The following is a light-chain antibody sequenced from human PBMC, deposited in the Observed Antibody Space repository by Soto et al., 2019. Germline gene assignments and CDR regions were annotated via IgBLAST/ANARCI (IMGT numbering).Light chain of an antibody. CDR2: SNN. V-gene: IGLV1-44*01. CDR1: SSNIGSNT. Sequence: QPVLTQPPSASGTPGQRVTISCSGSSSNIGSNTVNWYQQIPGTAPKLLIYSNNQRPSGVPDRFSGSKSGTSASLAISGLQSEDEADYYCAAWDDSLNGYVFGTGTKVTVL. CDR3: AAWDDSLNGYV. J-gene: IGLJ1*01.